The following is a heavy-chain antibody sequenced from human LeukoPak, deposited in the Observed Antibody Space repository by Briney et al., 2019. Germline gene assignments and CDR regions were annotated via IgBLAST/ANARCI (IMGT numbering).Heavy chain of an antibody. V-gene: IGHV1-2*02. CDR3: AATFDWLLPSFDY. Sequence: ASVKVSCKASGYTFTGYYMHWVRQAPGQGLEWMGWINPNSGCTNYAQKFQGRVTMTRDTSISTAYMELSRLRSDDTAVYYCAATFDWLLPSFDYWGQGTLVTVSS. CDR1: GYTFTGYY. D-gene: IGHD3-9*01. CDR2: INPNSGCT. J-gene: IGHJ4*02.